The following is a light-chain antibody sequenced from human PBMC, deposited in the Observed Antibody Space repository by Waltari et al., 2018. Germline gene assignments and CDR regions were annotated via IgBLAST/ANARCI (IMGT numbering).Light chain of an antibody. Sequence: EIVLTQSPGTLSLSSGEGATLSCRASRSAGTSLAWYQHRPGQAPRRPIYGASRRATDIPDRFSGGGSETDFTLTNSYLAPENFAEYYCQQYTRPLPFTFGGGTRLEI. V-gene: IGKV3-20*01. CDR1: RSAGTS. CDR2: GAS. CDR3: QQYTRPLPFT. J-gene: IGKJ4*01.